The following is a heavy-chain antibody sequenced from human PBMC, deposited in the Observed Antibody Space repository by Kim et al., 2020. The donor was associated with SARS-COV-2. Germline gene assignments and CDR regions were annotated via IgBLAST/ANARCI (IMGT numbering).Heavy chain of an antibody. CDR1: GGSISSSSYY. J-gene: IGHJ3*02. D-gene: IGHD3-3*01. V-gene: IGHV4-39*01. Sequence: SETLSLTCTVSGGSISSSSYYWGWIRQPPGKGLEWIGSIYYSGSTYYNPSLKSRVTISVDTSKNQFSLKLSHVTAAVTAVYYCARQGYDFWSGYSFDIWGQGTMVTVSS. CDR3: ARQGYDFWSGYSFDI. CDR2: IYYSGST.